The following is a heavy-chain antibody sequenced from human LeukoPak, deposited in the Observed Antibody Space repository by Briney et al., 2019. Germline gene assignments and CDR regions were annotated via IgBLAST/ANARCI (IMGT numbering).Heavy chain of an antibody. V-gene: IGHV4-59*01. CDR1: GGSISSYY. Sequence: KTSETLSLTCTVSGGSISSYYWNWIRQPPGKGLESIGYIYYSGSTNYNPSLKSRLTISVDTSENQFSLKLSSVTAADTAVYYCASGIVGATFRLDAFDIWGQGTMVTVSS. J-gene: IGHJ3*02. CDR3: ASGIVGATFRLDAFDI. D-gene: IGHD1-26*01. CDR2: IYYSGST.